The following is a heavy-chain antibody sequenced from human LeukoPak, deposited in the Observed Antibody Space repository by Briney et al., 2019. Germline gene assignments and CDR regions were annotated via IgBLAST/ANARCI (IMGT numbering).Heavy chain of an antibody. D-gene: IGHD2-2*01. CDR1: GFTFNNYA. Sequence: GGSLRLSCAASGFTFNNYAMSWVRQAPGKGLEWVSVISGSGGSTYYADSVKGRFTISRDNSKNTLYLQMNSLRAEETAVYYCAKDRGVVVPAGMATWGQGTLVTVSS. J-gene: IGHJ5*02. CDR3: AKDRGVVVPAGMAT. CDR2: ISGSGGST. V-gene: IGHV3-23*01.